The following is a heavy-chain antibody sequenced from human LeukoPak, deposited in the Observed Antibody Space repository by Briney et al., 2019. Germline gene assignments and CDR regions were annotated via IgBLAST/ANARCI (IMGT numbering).Heavy chain of an antibody. CDR3: AKPQGDTAMVYDY. J-gene: IGHJ4*02. D-gene: IGHD5-18*01. V-gene: IGHV3-30*04. CDR1: GFTFSSYA. CDR2: VSYDGSNK. Sequence: GGSLRLSCAASGFTFSSYAMHWVRQAPGKGLEWVAVVSYDGSNKYYADSVKGRFTISRDNSKNTLYLQMNSLRAEDTAVYYCAKPQGDTAMVYDYWGQGTLVTVSS.